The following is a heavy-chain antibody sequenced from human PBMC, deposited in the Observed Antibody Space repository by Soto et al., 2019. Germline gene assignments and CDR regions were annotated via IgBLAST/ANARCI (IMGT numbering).Heavy chain of an antibody. CDR2: IYYSGST. CDR3: ASTNYDFGSGYYGWFDP. Sequence: PSEALSLTCTVSGGSISRYYWSWIRQPPGKGLEWIGYIYYSGSTNYNPSLKSRVTISVDTSKNQFSLKLSSVTAADTAVYYCASTNYDFGSGYYGWFDPWGQGTLVTVSS. J-gene: IGHJ5*02. D-gene: IGHD3-3*01. V-gene: IGHV4-59*01. CDR1: GGSISRYY.